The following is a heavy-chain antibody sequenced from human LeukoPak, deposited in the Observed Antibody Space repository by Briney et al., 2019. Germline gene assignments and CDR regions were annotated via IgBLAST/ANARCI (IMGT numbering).Heavy chain of an antibody. D-gene: IGHD2-2*02. V-gene: IGHV3-48*02. J-gene: IGHJ6*02. Sequence: GGSLRLSCAASGFTFSSYSMNWVRQAPGKGLEWVSYISSTSSTIYYADSVKGRFTISRDNAKNSLYLKMNSLRDEDTAVYYCARDPLYCGSTTCYNYYYAVDVWGQGTTVTVSS. CDR1: GFTFSSYS. CDR3: ARDPLYCGSTTCYNYYYAVDV. CDR2: ISSTSSTI.